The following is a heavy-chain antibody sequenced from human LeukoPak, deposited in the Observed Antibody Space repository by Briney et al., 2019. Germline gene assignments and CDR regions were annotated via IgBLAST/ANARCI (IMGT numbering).Heavy chain of an antibody. D-gene: IGHD1-1*01. CDR3: ARHNYAGANWFAP. J-gene: IGHJ5*02. V-gene: IGHV1-69*05. Sequence: SLKVSCKASGGTFSSYAISWVRQAPGQGLEWMGGIIPIFGTANYAQKFQGRVTITTDESTTTAYMELSSLRSEDTAVYYCARHNYAGANWFAPWGQGTLVTVSS. CDR1: GGTFSSYA. CDR2: IIPIFGTA.